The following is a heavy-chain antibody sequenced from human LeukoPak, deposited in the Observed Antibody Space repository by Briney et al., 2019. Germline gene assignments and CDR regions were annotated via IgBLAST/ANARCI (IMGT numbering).Heavy chain of an antibody. V-gene: IGHV3-21*01. CDR1: GFTFSIYT. Sequence: GGSLRLSCAASGFTFSIYTMNWVRLAPGKGLEWVSSISRSNIYKYYADSVKGRFTISRDNAKNSLYLQMNSLRAEDTAVYYCANSRYDSSGYYGIIGYWGQGTLVTVSS. CDR3: ANSRYDSSGYYGIIGY. D-gene: IGHD3-22*01. CDR2: ISRSNIYK. J-gene: IGHJ4*02.